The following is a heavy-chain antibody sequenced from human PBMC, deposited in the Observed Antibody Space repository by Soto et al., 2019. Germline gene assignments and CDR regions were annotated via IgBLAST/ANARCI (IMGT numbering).Heavy chain of an antibody. D-gene: IGHD5-18*01. J-gene: IGHJ6*02. CDR2: IYPGDSDT. Sequence: EESLKSSCMGSGYSFTRYWIGWLCEMPGKRLEWMGIIYPGDSDTRYSPSFQGQVTISADKSISTAYLQWSSLKASDTAMYYCARFGTAMADYYYGMDGWGQGTTVTVSS. CDR1: GYSFTRYW. CDR3: ARFGTAMADYYYGMDG. V-gene: IGHV5-51*01.